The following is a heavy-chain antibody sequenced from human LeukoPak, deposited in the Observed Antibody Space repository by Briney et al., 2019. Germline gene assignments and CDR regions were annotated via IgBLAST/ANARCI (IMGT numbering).Heavy chain of an antibody. CDR3: ARDSPSDYYDSSGYDY. D-gene: IGHD3-22*01. J-gene: IGHJ4*02. V-gene: IGHV1-2*02. CDR2: INPKSGGT. Sequence: ASVKVSCKASGYTFTGYYMHWVRQAPGQGLEWIGWINPKSGGTNYAQKFQGRVTMTRDTSISTAYMELSSLRSDDTAVYYCARDSPSDYYDSSGYDYWGQGTLVTVSS. CDR1: GYTFTGYY.